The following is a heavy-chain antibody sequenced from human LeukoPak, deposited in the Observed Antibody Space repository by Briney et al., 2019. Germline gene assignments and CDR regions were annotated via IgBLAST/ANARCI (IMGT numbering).Heavy chain of an antibody. V-gene: IGHV1-2*02. J-gene: IGHJ4*02. CDR1: GYTFTDYY. CDR2: INPNNGGA. Sequence: VASVKVSCKASGYTFTDYYMHWVRQAPGQGLEWMGWINPNNGGANYARKFQGRVTMTRDTSISTACMEVSRLRSDDTAVYYCARDVLYSYGYTPFDYWGQGTLVTVSS. D-gene: IGHD5-18*01. CDR3: ARDVLYSYGYTPFDY.